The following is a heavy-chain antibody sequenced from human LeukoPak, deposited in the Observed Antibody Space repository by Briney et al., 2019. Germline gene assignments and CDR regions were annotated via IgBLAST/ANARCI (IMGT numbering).Heavy chain of an antibody. CDR3: ARRSRLYKHETTGYHDS. V-gene: IGHV4-39*01. Sequence: PSETLSLTCNVSGDYITTTNYYWAWSRQAPGKGLEWIASVFYSGTTYYNPSLKSRVIISMDTSRKQISLRLSSVTATDTAIYYCARRSRLYKHETTGYHDSWGQGTLVTVSS. CDR1: GDYITTTNYY. CDR2: VFYSGTT. J-gene: IGHJ4*02. D-gene: IGHD3-9*01.